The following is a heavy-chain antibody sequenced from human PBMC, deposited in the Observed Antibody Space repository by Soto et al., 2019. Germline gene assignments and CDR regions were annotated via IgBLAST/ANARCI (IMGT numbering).Heavy chain of an antibody. CDR3: ARPMPTQKRNAFDI. CDR2: ISAYNGNT. Sequence: GAPVKVSCQASGYTFSSYGISWGGPAPGQGLEWMGWISAYNGNTNYAQKLQGRVTMTTDTSTSTAYMELRSLRSDDTAVYYCARPMPTQKRNAFDIWGQGTMVTVSS. J-gene: IGHJ3*02. D-gene: IGHD2-2*01. CDR1: GYTFSSYG. V-gene: IGHV1-18*01.